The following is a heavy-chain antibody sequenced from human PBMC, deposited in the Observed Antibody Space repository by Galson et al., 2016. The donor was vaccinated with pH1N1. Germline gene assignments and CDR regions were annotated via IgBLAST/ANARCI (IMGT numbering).Heavy chain of an antibody. CDR2: INPNNGDT. CDR3: ARGNTYDGSGYYSFDD. CDR1: EYTFIGYY. D-gene: IGHD3-22*01. J-gene: IGHJ4*02. Sequence: SVKVSCKASEYTFIGYYIHWMRQAPGHGLAWMGRINPNNGDTHYAQNFQGRVTMTRDTSISTAYMELSSLRSDDTAAYYCARGNTYDGSGYYSFDDWGQGTKVTGSS. V-gene: IGHV1-2*06.